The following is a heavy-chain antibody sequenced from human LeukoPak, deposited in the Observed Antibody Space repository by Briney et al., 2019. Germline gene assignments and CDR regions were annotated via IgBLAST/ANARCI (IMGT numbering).Heavy chain of an antibody. V-gene: IGHV3-11*04. J-gene: IGHJ6*03. CDR2: ISSSGSTI. CDR3: ARDLVEDTSHHLTAGDYYYYYMDV. CDR1: GFTFSDYY. D-gene: IGHD2-2*01. Sequence: PGGSLRLSCAASGFTFSDYYMSWIRQAPGKGLEWVSYISSSGSTIYYADSVKGRFTISRDNAKNSLYLQMNSLRAEDTAVYYCARDLVEDTSHHLTAGDYYYYYMDVWGKGTTVTVSS.